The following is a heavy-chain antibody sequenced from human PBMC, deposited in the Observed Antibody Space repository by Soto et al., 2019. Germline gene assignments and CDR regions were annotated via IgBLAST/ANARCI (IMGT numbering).Heavy chain of an antibody. CDR2: IIPVFGTA. CDR3: ASDGPTIVGATRALGN. V-gene: IGHV1-69*06. D-gene: IGHD1-26*01. CDR1: GGTFSSYA. Sequence: AASVKVSFKASGGTFSSYAVNWLRQAPGQGLEWMGGIIPVFGTANYAQKFQGRVTITADKSTSTAYMELSSLRSEDTAVYYCASDGPTIVGATRALGNWGQGTLVTVSS. J-gene: IGHJ4*02.